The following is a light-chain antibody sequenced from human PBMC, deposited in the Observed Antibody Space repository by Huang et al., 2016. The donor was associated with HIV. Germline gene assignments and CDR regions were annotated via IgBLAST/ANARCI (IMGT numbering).Light chain of an antibody. J-gene: IGKJ3*01. CDR3: QQYNNFYT. CDR2: GAS. CDR1: QSVSGN. Sequence: EIVLTQSPATLSVSPGERATLSCRASQSVSGNLAWYQQKPGQAPRLLICGASTRATGVPARFSGSGSGTEFTLTISSLQSEDFAVYYCQQYNNFYTFGPGTRVDIK. V-gene: IGKV3-15*01.